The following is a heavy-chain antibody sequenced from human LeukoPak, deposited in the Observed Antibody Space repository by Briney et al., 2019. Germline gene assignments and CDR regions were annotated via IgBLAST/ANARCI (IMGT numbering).Heavy chain of an antibody. CDR2: ISGGGSTA. D-gene: IGHD2-15*01. Sequence: GGSLRLSCAASAFTFSSYAMSWVCQAPGKGLEWVSAISGGGSTAYYADSVKGRFTISGDNSKNTLYLRMNSLRAEDTAIYYCAKGGYCSGDSCYPNDYWGQGTLVTVSS. CDR1: AFTFSSYA. V-gene: IGHV3-23*01. J-gene: IGHJ4*02. CDR3: AKGGYCSGDSCYPNDY.